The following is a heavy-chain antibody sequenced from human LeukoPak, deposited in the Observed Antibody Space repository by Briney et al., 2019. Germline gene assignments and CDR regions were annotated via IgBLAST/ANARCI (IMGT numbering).Heavy chain of an antibody. V-gene: IGHV3-30-3*01. Sequence: PGRSLRLSCAASGFIFSNYAMHWVRQAPGKGLEWVAVISYDGSNKYYADSVKGRFTISRDNSKNTLFLQMNSPRAEDTAVYYCARDLDSSSWYILWFDPWGQGTLVTVSS. J-gene: IGHJ5*02. CDR2: ISYDGSNK. CDR1: GFIFSNYA. D-gene: IGHD6-13*01. CDR3: ARDLDSSSWYILWFDP.